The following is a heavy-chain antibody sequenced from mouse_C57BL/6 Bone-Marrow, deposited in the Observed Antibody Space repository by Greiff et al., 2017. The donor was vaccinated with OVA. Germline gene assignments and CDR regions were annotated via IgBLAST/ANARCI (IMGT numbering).Heavy chain of an antibody. CDR3: ARDGNYVDY. D-gene: IGHD2-1*01. CDR2: INPSSGYT. V-gene: IGHV1-4*01. CDR1: GYTFTSYT. Sequence: VQLQESGAELARPGASVKMSCKASGYTFTSYTMHWVKQRPGQGLEWIGYINPSSGYTKYNQKFKDKATLTADKSSSTAYMQLSSLTSEASAVYYCARDGNYVDYWGQGTTLTVSS. J-gene: IGHJ2*01.